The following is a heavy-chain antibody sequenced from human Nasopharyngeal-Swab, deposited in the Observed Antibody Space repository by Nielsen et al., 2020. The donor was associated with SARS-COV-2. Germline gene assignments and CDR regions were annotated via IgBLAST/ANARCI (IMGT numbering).Heavy chain of an antibody. CDR3: ARHAAGGYQLTYYFDY. CDR1: GYSISSGYY. J-gene: IGHJ4*02. Sequence: SETLSLTCAVSGYSISSGYYWGWIRQPPGKGLEWIGSIYHSGSTYYNPSLKSRVTISVDTSKNQFSLKLSSVTAADTAVYYCARHAAGGYQLTYYFDYWGQGTLVTVSS. CDR2: IYHSGST. D-gene: IGHD2-2*01. V-gene: IGHV4-38-2*01.